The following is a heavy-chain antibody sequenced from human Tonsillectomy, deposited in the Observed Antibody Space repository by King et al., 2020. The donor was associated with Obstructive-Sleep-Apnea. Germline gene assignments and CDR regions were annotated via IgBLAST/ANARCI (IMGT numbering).Heavy chain of an antibody. J-gene: IGHJ4*02. D-gene: IGHD3-9*01. CDR1: GYSFTGYW. V-gene: IGHV5-51*01. CDR3: ARWKGYFAWLSDY. Sequence: QLVQSGAEVKKPGESLKISCKGSGYSFTGYWIGWVRQMPGKGLEWMGIIYPGDSDTRYSPSFQGHATITADNSITPAYLQWSSLTASDTAMYYCARWKGYFAWLSDYWGQGTLVTVSS. CDR2: IYPGDSDT.